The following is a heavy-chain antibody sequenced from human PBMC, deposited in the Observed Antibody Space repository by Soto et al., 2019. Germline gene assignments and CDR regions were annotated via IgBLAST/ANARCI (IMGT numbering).Heavy chain of an antibody. D-gene: IGHD6-6*01. CDR2: INSDGSST. Sequence: GGSLRLSCAASGFTFSSYWMHWVRQAPGKGLVWVSRINSDGSSTSYADSVKGRFTISRDNAKNTLYLQMNSLRAEDTAVYYCARDYSSSSAYYYYYMDVWGKGTTVTVSS. CDR1: GFTFSSYW. V-gene: IGHV3-74*01. J-gene: IGHJ6*03. CDR3: ARDYSSSSAYYYYYMDV.